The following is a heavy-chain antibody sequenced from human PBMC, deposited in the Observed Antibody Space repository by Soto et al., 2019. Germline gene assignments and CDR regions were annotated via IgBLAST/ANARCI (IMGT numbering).Heavy chain of an antibody. CDR2: IYTSGST. D-gene: IGHD6-13*01. CDR1: GGSISIYY. Sequence: PSETLSLTCTVSGGSISIYYWSWIRQPAGKGLEWIGRIYTSGSTYYNPSLKSRVTMSLDTSKNHFSLKLSSVTAADTAVYYCAGGAAADYFDYWGQGTLVTVSS. V-gene: IGHV4-4*07. J-gene: IGHJ4*02. CDR3: AGGAAADYFDY.